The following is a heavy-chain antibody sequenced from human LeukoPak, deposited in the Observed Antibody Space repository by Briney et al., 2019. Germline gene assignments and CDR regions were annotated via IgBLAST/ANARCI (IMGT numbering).Heavy chain of an antibody. CDR1: GGSFSGYY. CDR2: INHSGST. D-gene: IGHD1-26*01. CDR3: ASSPVGATDY. J-gene: IGHJ4*02. Sequence: SETLSLTCAVYGGSFSGYYWSWIRQPPGKGLEWIGEINHSGSTNYNPSLKSRVTISVDTSKNQFSLKLSSVTAADTAVYYCASSPVGATDYWGQGTLVTVSS. V-gene: IGHV4-34*01.